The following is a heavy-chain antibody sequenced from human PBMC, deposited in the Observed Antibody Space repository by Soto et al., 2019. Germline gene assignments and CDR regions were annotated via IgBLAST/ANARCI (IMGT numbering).Heavy chain of an antibody. CDR2: IYYSGST. V-gene: IGHV4-39*01. CDR1: GGSISSSSYY. Sequence: QLQLQESGPGLVKPSETLSLTCTVSGGSISSSSYYWGWIRQPPGKGLEWIGSIYYSGSTYYNPSLKSRVTIAGDTSKKQFSLKLSSVTAADTGVYYCARHYIPGELSHFDYGGQGTLVTVSS. CDR3: ARHYIPGELSHFDY. D-gene: IGHD3-10*01. J-gene: IGHJ4*02.